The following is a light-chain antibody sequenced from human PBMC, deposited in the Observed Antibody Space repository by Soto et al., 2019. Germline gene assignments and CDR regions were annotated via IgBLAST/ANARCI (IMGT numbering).Light chain of an antibody. CDR3: CSYAGTYTVV. J-gene: IGLJ2*01. CDR1: SSDVGDYNY. CDR2: EVS. Sequence: QSVLTQPRSVSGSPGQSVTISCTGTSSDVGDYNYVSWYQQHPGKAPKFIIYEVSKRPSGVPDRFSGSKSGNTASLTISGLQAEDEADYYCCSYAGTYTVVFGGGTKRTVL. V-gene: IGLV2-11*01.